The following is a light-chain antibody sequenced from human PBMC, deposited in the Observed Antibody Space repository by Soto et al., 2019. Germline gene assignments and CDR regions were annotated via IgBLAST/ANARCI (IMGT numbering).Light chain of an antibody. CDR3: CSYVGATTYV. CDR1: RSTVGGFNV. J-gene: IGLJ1*01. CDR2: EGI. V-gene: IGLV2-23*01. Sequence: QPVRTQPGSVSGYPGQSITISCNGTRSTVGGFNVVSWYQQHPGKAPKVIIYEGIKRPSGVSNRFSGSNSGSTASLTISGLQAEDEADYYCCSYVGATTYVFGTGTKVTVL.